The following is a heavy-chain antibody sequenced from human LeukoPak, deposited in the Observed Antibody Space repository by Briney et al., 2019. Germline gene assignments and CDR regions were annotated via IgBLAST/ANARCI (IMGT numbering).Heavy chain of an antibody. CDR2: INPSGGNT. D-gene: IGHD3-3*01. CDR3: AREGRWKEWFFYYYMDV. CDR1: GYTFTSYY. V-gene: IGHV1-46*01. J-gene: IGHJ6*03. Sequence: GASVKVSCKASGYTFTSYYMHWVRQAPGQGLEWMGIINPSGGNTSYAQKLQGRVTMARDTSTSTVYMELRSLSSEDTAVYYCAREGRWKEWFFYYYMDVWGKGTTVTVSS.